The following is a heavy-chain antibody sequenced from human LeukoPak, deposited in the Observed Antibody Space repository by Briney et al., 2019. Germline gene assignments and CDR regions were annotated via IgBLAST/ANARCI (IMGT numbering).Heavy chain of an antibody. CDR2: ISYDGSSK. D-gene: IGHD3-10*01. V-gene: IGHV3-30-3*01. CDR3: ARSYYGSGSYYKEPIDY. Sequence: GGSLRLSCAASGFTFSSYAMHWVRQAPGKGLEWVAVISYDGSSKYYADSVKGRFTISRDNSKNTLYLQMNSLRAEDTAVYYCARSYYGSGSYYKEPIDYWGQGTLVTVSS. CDR1: GFTFSSYA. J-gene: IGHJ4*02.